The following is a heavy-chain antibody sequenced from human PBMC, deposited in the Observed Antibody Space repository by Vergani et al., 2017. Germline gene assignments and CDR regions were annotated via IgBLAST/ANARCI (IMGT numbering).Heavy chain of an antibody. CDR1: GYIFTGYY. D-gene: IGHD3-22*01. CDR3: ARVYQFDNSGYPNVLDI. Sequence: QVQHVQSGAEVKKPGASMKVSCKTSGYIFTGYYMHWVRLAPGKGLEWMGGINPKSGDTKYAQKLQGRVTMTRDTSINKAYMDLSRRQGDDTAVYYCARVYQFDNSGYPNVLDIWGQGTMVTVSA. V-gene: IGHV1-2*02. J-gene: IGHJ3*02. CDR2: INPKSGDT.